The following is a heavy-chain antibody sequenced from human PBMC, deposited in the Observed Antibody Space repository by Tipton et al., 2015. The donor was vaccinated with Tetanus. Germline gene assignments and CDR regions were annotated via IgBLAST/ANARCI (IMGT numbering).Heavy chain of an antibody. CDR2: VYSGGST. D-gene: IGHD1-26*01. V-gene: IGHV4-59*01. CDR3: ARDHRLSASYAGWFDP. Sequence: TLSLTCTLSGGSISSYYWSWVRQPPGKGLEWIGNVYSGGSTYYNPSLKGRVTISVDTSTTQFSLRLNSVTAADTAIYYCARDHRLSASYAGWFDPWGQGTLVTVSS. CDR1: GGSISSYY. J-gene: IGHJ5*02.